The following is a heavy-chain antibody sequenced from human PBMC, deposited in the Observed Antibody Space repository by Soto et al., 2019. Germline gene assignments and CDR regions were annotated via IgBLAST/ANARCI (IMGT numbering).Heavy chain of an antibody. V-gene: IGHV3-66*01. J-gene: IGHJ6*03. CDR3: ARSIAAAIEYYYMDV. D-gene: IGHD6-6*01. Sequence: EVQLVESGGGLVQPGGSLRLSCAASGFTVSSNYMSWVRQAPGKGLEWVSVIYSGGSTYYADSVKGRFTISRDNSKNTLYLQMNSLRAEDTAVYYCARSIAAAIEYYYMDVWGKGTTLTVSS. CDR1: GFTVSSNY. CDR2: IYSGGST.